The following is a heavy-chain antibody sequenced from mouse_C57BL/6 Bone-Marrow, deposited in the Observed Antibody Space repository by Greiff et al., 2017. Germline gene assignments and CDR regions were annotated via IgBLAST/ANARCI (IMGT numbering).Heavy chain of an antibody. CDR3: ARFEYYGSSYEFAY. J-gene: IGHJ3*01. CDR2: IYPGGGYT. V-gene: IGHV1-63*01. Sequence: QVQLQQSGAELVRPGTSVKMSCKASGYTFTNYWIGWAKQRPGHGLEWIGDIYPGGGYTNYNEKFKGKATLTADKSSSTAYMQFSSLTSEDSAIYYCARFEYYGSSYEFAYWGQGTLVTVSA. CDR1: GYTFTNYW. D-gene: IGHD1-1*01.